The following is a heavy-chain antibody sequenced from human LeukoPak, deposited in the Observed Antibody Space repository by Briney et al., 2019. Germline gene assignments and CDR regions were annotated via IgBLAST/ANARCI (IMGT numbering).Heavy chain of an antibody. V-gene: IGHV4-31*03. J-gene: IGHJ4*02. Sequence: SQTLSLTCTVSGGSISSGGYYWSWIRQHPGKGLEWIGYIYYSGSTYYNPSLKSRVTISVDTSKNQFSLKLSSVTAADTAAYYCARVRGYYYDSSGYYLDYWGQGTLVTVSS. D-gene: IGHD3-22*01. CDR3: ARVRGYYYDSSGYYLDY. CDR2: IYYSGST. CDR1: GGSISSGGYY.